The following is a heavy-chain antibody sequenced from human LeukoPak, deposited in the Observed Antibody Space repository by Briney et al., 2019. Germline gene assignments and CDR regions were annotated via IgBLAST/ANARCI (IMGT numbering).Heavy chain of an antibody. CDR1: GGSINISRYY. V-gene: IGHV4-39*01. CDR2: IYFTGNT. Sequence: SETLSLTCTVSGGSINISRYYWGWVRQPPGKGLEWIGSIYFTGNTYYNPSLKSRVTISVDTSKNQFSLRLSSVTAADTAVYYCATTRYGNNPLGAFDIWGQGTMVTVSS. D-gene: IGHD5-18*01. CDR3: ATTRYGNNPLGAFDI. J-gene: IGHJ3*02.